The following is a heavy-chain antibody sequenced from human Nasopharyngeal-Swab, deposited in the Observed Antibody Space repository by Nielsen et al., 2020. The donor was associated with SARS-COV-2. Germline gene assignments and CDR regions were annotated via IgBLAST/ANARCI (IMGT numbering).Heavy chain of an antibody. CDR1: GFTFSSYW. J-gene: IGHJ2*01. Sequence: GESLKISCAASGFTFSSYWMSWVRQAPGKGLEWVANIKQDGSEKYYVDSVKGRSTISRDNAKNSLYLQMNSLRAEDTTVYYCARGGWYFDFWGRGTLVTVSS. V-gene: IGHV3-7*04. CDR2: IKQDGSEK. CDR3: ARGGWYFDF.